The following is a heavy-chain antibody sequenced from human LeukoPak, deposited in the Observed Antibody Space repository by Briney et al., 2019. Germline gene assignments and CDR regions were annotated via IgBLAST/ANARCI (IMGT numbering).Heavy chain of an antibody. CDR1: GGTFANNA. V-gene: IGHV1-69*13. Sequence: ASVKVSCKASGGTFANNAISWLRQAPAEGPEWMGDIITILDTANYAQKFQGRLTITADESTSTAYMELSSLRSEDTAVYYCARASRVNLRVGAAGGTGWFDPWGQGTLVTVSS. CDR3: ARASRVNLRVGAAGGTGWFDP. D-gene: IGHD6-13*01. J-gene: IGHJ5*02. CDR2: IITILDTA.